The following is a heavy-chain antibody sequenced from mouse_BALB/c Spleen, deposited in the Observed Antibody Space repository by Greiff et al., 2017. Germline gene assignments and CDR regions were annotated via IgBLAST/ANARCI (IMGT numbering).Heavy chain of an antibody. Sequence: QVQLQQPGAELVRPGASVKLSCKASGYTFTSYWMNWVKQRPGQGLEWIGYINPSTGYTEYNQKFKDKATLTADKSSSTAYMQLSSLTSEDSAVYYCAIYYYGSSYWGQGTSVTVSS. CDR1: GYTFTSYW. CDR2: INPSTGYT. J-gene: IGHJ4*01. CDR3: AIYYYGSSY. D-gene: IGHD1-1*01. V-gene: IGHV1-7*01.